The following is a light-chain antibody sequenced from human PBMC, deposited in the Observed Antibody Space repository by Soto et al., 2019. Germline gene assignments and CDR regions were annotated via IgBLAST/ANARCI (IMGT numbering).Light chain of an antibody. Sequence: DIPMTQSPSTLSASVGDRVTITCRASQTISTWLAWYQQTPGKAPKLLIYKASSLESGVPSRFSGSGSGTEFTLTISSLQPDDFATYYCLQYNSYSPLTFGGGTKVEIK. J-gene: IGKJ4*01. V-gene: IGKV1-5*03. CDR2: KAS. CDR3: LQYNSYSPLT. CDR1: QTISTW.